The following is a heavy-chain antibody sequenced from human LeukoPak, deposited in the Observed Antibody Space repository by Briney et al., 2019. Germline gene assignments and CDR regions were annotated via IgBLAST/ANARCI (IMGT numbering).Heavy chain of an antibody. J-gene: IGHJ4*02. D-gene: IGHD1-14*01. CDR2: ISGSGGIT. CDR3: AKELNNHGALDY. CDR1: GFPFSIYA. V-gene: IGHV3-23*01. Sequence: GGSLRLSCAASGFPFSIYAMTWVRQAPEKGLGWVSAISGSGGITYYADSVKGRYTISRDNSKNTVYLQMNSLRAEDTAVYYCAKELNNHGALDYWGQGTLVTVSS.